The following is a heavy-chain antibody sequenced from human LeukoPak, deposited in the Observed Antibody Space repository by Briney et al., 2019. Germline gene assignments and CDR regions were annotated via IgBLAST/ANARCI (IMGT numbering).Heavy chain of an antibody. D-gene: IGHD6-13*01. CDR3: ARGPWYSSSWYGWFDP. CDR2: INHSGST. CDR1: GGSFSGYY. Sequence: ETLSLTCAVYGGSFSGYYWSWIRQPPGKGLEWIGEINHSGSTNYNPSLKSRVTISVGTSKNQFSLKLSSVTAADTAVYYCARGPWYSSSWYGWFDPWGQGTLVTVSS. V-gene: IGHV4-34*01. J-gene: IGHJ5*02.